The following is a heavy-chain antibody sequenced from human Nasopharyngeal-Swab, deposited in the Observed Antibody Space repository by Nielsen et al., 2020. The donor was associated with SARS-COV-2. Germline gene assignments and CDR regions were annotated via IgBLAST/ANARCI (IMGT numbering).Heavy chain of an antibody. CDR1: GFTFNTYA. J-gene: IGHJ6*03. D-gene: IGHD3-3*01. Sequence: GGSLRLSCAASGFTFNTYAMTWVRQAPGKGLVWVSAIGDTGDSTYYADSVKGRFTISRDNSKNTLYLQMNSLRVEDTAVYYCAKDLKRDIWSGYHYYYYYLDVWGKGTTVTVSS. CDR2: IGDTGDST. CDR3: AKDLKRDIWSGYHYYYYYLDV. V-gene: IGHV3-23*01.